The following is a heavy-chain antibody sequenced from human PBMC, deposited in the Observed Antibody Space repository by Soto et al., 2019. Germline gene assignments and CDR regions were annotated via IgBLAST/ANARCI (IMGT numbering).Heavy chain of an antibody. CDR3: ARDSPYDAFDI. CDR1: GGTFSTYA. Sequence: QVQLVQSGTEVKKPGSSVKVSCKASGGTFSTYAVHWVRQAPAQGPEGMGVISPMFGTANYAQKVQGRVTITADKSTSTAYMELSSLRSEDTAVYYCARDSPYDAFDIWGQGTMVTVSS. V-gene: IGHV1-69*06. CDR2: ISPMFGTA. J-gene: IGHJ3*02.